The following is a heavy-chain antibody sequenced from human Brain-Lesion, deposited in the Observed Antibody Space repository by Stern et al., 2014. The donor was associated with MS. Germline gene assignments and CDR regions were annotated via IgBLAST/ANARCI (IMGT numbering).Heavy chain of an antibody. Sequence: VQLVQSGGGLVQPGRSLRLSCAASGFSFDDFAIHWVRQAPGQGLEWVSGINWNSGCLAYADSVKGRFSISRDSAKNSLFLQMNSLRPEDTALYYCTKDSGYFSGLFDSWGQGTLVTVSS. V-gene: IGHV3-9*01. D-gene: IGHD3-22*01. J-gene: IGHJ4*02. CDR3: TKDSGYFSGLFDS. CDR2: INWNSGCL. CDR1: GFSFDDFA.